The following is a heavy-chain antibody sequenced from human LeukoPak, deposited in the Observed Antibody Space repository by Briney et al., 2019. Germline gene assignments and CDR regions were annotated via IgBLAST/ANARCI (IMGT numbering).Heavy chain of an antibody. J-gene: IGHJ3*02. CDR2: ISSSSSTI. CDR1: GFTFSSYS. V-gene: IGHV3-48*04. CDR3: ARVPSPSYYGSGSLWAPDAFDI. D-gene: IGHD3-10*01. Sequence: QPGGSLRLSCAASGFTFSSYSMNWVRQAPGKGLEWVSYISSSSSTIYYADSVKGRFTISRDNAKNSLYLQMNSLRAEDTAVYYCARVPSPSYYGSGSLWAPDAFDIWGQGTMVTVSS.